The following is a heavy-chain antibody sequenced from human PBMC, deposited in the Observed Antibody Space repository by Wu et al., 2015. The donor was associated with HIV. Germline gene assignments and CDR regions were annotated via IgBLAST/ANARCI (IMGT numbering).Heavy chain of an antibody. D-gene: IGHD2-21*02. CDR1: GYTFTGYY. CDR3: ARDRVVTANYYYGMDV. Sequence: VSCKASGYTFTGYYMHWVRQAPGQGLEWMGWINPNSGGTNYAQKFQGRVTMTRDTSISTAYMELSRLRSDDTAVYYCARDRVVTANYYYGMDVWGQGTTVTVSS. CDR2: INPNSGGT. V-gene: IGHV1-2*02. J-gene: IGHJ6*02.